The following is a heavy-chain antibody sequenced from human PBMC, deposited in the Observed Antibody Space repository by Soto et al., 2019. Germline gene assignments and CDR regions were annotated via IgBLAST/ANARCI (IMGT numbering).Heavy chain of an antibody. CDR2: INAGNGNT. CDR1: GYTFTSYA. Sequence: ASVKVSCKASGYTFTSYAMHWVRQAPGQRLEWMGWINAGNGNTKYSQKFQGRVTVTRDTSASTAYMELSSLRSEDTAVYYCASGGITGTVRLDYWGQGTLVTVSS. J-gene: IGHJ4*02. CDR3: ASGGITGTVRLDY. D-gene: IGHD1-20*01. V-gene: IGHV1-3*01.